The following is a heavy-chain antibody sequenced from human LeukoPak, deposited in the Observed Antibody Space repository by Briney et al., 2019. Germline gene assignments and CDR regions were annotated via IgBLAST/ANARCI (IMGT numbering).Heavy chain of an antibody. Sequence: SETLSLTCTVSGYSISSVSYWGWIRQPPGKGLEWIGSIYHSGSTYYNPSLRSRVTISVDTPKNQFSLKLRSATAADTAVYYCARGKSRGSHIDYWGQGTLVTVSS. CDR3: ARGKSRGSHIDY. CDR1: GYSISSVSY. D-gene: IGHD1-26*01. CDR2: IYHSGST. J-gene: IGHJ4*02. V-gene: IGHV4-38-2*02.